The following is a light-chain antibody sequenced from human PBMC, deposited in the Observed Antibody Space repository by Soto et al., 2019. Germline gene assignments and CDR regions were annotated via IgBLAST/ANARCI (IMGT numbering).Light chain of an antibody. Sequence: QSALTQPRSVSGSPGQSVTISCTGTSSDVGGHNYVSWYQQHPGKAPKLMISSVSKRPSGVPDRFSGSKSGNTASLTISGLQAEDEADYYCCSDVGSYTYVFGTGTKLTVL. CDR1: SSDVGGHNY. J-gene: IGLJ1*01. CDR3: CSDVGSYTYV. V-gene: IGLV2-11*01. CDR2: SVS.